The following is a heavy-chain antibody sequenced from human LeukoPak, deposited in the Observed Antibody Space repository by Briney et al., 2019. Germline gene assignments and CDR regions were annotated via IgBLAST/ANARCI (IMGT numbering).Heavy chain of an antibody. J-gene: IGHJ3*02. CDR1: GYSFTSYW. D-gene: IGHD3-22*01. CDR2: IYPGDSDT. Sequence: ESLKISCKGSGYSFTSYWTGWVRQMPGKGLEWMGIIYPGDSDTRYSPSFQGQVTISADKSISTAYLQWSSLKASDTAMYYCARQSSGYRNAFDIWGQGTMVTVSS. V-gene: IGHV5-51*01. CDR3: ARQSSGYRNAFDI.